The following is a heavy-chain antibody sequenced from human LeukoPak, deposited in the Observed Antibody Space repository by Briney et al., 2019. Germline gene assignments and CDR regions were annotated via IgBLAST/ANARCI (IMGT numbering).Heavy chain of an antibody. J-gene: IGHJ3*02. D-gene: IGHD3-10*01. Sequence: GGSLRLSCAASRFTFSSYSMNWVRQAPGKGLEWVSSISRSSAYIYYADSVKGRFTISRDNAKNSLYLQMNSLRAEDTAVYYCASFPPYMVRTDAFDIWGQGTMVTVPS. CDR2: ISRSSAYI. CDR1: RFTFSSYS. V-gene: IGHV3-21*01. CDR3: ASFPPYMVRTDAFDI.